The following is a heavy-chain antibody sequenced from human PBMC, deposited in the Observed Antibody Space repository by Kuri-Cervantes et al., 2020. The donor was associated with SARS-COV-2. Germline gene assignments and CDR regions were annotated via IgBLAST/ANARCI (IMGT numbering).Heavy chain of an antibody. CDR1: GGSISSYY. CDR3: ARRDLSSTSINNWFDP. V-gene: IGHV4-59*01. J-gene: IGHJ5*02. Sequence: GSLRLSCTVSGGSISSYYWSWIRQPPGKGLEWIGYIYYSGSTNYNPSLKSRVTISVDTSKHQFSLKLSSVTAADTAVYYCARRDLSSTSINNWFDPWGQGTLVTVSS. D-gene: IGHD2-2*01. CDR2: IYYSGST.